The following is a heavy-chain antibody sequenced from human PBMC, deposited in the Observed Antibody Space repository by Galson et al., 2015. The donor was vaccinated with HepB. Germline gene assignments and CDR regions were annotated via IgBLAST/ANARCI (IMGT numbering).Heavy chain of an antibody. J-gene: IGHJ6*02. D-gene: IGHD1-1*01. CDR1: GGSISSSNW. CDR3: ARQPISRRSLEDYYYYGMDV. CDR2: IYHSGST. Sequence: LSLTCAVSGGSISSSNWWSWVRQPPGKGLEWIGEIYHSGSTNYNPSLKSRVTISVDKSKNQFSLKLSSVTAADTAVYYCARQPISRRSLEDYYYYGMDVWGQGTTVTVSS. V-gene: IGHV4-4*02.